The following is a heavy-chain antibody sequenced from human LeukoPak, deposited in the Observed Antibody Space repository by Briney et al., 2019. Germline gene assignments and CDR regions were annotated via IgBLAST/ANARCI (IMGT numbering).Heavy chain of an antibody. CDR3: AKSRSGYSSGWYGSPLDY. J-gene: IGHJ4*02. CDR2: ISGSGGST. D-gene: IGHD6-19*01. CDR1: GFTFSSYA. V-gene: IGHV3-23*01. Sequence: GGSLRLSCAASGFTFSSYAMSWVRQAPGKGLEWVSAISGSGGSTYYADSVKGRFTISRDNSKNTLYLQMNSLRAEDTAVYYCAKSRSGYSSGWYGSPLDYWGQGTLVTVSS.